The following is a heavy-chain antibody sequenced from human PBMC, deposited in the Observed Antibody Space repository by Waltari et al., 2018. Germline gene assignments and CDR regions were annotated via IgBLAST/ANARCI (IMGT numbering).Heavy chain of an antibody. CDR2: ISGSGGST. D-gene: IGHD3-3*01. CDR1: GFTFSSYA. V-gene: IGHV3-23*01. Sequence: EVQLLESGGGLVQPGGSLRLSCAASGFTFSSYAMSWVRQAPGKGLEWVSAISGSGGSTYYADSVKGRFTISRDNSKNTLYLQMNSLRAEDTAVYYCAKEGAELRFLEWLSEAGPFDYWGQGTLVTVSS. CDR3: AKEGAELRFLEWLSEAGPFDY. J-gene: IGHJ4*02.